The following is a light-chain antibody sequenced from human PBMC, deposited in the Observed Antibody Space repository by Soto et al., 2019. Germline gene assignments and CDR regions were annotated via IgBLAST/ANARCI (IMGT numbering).Light chain of an antibody. CDR1: QGIGSY. CDR2: TAS. V-gene: IGKV1-9*01. Sequence: IQLTPSPSSLSASVGDRVTITYRASQGIGSYLAWYQQKPGKPPKLLIYTASTLQSGVPSRFSGSGSGTDFTLTISSLQPEDFATYYCQQHNSYPRTFGQGTKVEIK. J-gene: IGKJ1*01. CDR3: QQHNSYPRT.